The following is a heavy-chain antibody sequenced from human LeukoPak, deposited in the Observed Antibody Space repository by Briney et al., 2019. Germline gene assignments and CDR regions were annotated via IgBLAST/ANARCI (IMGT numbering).Heavy chain of an antibody. D-gene: IGHD5-12*01. CDR1: GFTFSSYS. J-gene: IGHJ4*02. V-gene: IGHV3-48*01. Sequence: PGGSLRLSCAASGFTFSSYSMNWVRQAPGKGLEWVSYISSSSSTIYYADSVKGRFTISRDNAKNSLYLQMNSLRAEDTAVYYCARRWSSGYPAFDYWGQGTLVTVSS. CDR3: ARRWSSGYPAFDY. CDR2: ISSSSSTI.